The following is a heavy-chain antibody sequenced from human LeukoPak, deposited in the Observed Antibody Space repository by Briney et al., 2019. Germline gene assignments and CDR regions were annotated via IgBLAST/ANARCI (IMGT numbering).Heavy chain of an antibody. J-gene: IGHJ4*02. V-gene: IGHV4-59*01. CDR1: GGSISSYY. CDR2: IYYSGST. CDR3: ARAPFPTYYFDY. D-gene: IGHD3-16*01. Sequence: SETLSLTCTVSGGSISSYYWSWIRQPPGKGLEWIGYIYYSGSTNYNPSLKSRVTITVDTSKNQFSLKLSSVTAADTAVYYCARAPFPTYYFDYWGQGTLDTVSS.